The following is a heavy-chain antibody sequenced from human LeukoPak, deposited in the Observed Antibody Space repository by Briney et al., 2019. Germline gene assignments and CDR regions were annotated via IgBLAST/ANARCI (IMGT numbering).Heavy chain of an antibody. CDR3: AKRGAAAGPFDY. V-gene: IGHV3-23*01. Sequence: GGSLRLSCAASGFTFNTYAMHWVRQAPGKGLEWVSAISGSGGSTYYADSVKGRFTISRDNSKNTLYLQMNSLRAEDTAVYYCAKRGAAAGPFDYWGQGTLVTVSS. CDR1: GFTFNTYA. CDR2: ISGSGGST. D-gene: IGHD6-13*01. J-gene: IGHJ4*02.